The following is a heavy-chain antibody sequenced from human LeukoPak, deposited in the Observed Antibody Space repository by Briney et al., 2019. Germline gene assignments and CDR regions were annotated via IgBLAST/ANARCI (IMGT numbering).Heavy chain of an antibody. V-gene: IGHV1-69*13. Sequence: SVKVSCKASGDPFSTYPFSWVRQAPGQGLEWMGGIIPISGTTKYTQKFQGRVAITADESTRTVYMELSSLRFEDTAVYYCARGALYSNTWKSYFDYWGQGTLVAVSS. CDR3: ARGALYSNTWKSYFDY. CDR2: IIPISGTT. CDR1: GDPFSTYP. J-gene: IGHJ4*02. D-gene: IGHD6-13*01.